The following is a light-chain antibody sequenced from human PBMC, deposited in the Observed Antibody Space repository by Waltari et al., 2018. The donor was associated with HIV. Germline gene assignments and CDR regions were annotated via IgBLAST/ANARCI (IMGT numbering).Light chain of an antibody. J-gene: IGLJ2*01. Sequence: QSALTQPASVSGSPGQSITISCTGTNNDVGYYKFVSWYQHYAGKAPKLIIYDVNKRPSGVSNRFSGSKSGNTASLTISGLQAEDDADFYCASYTITSTLVFGGGTKLTVL. CDR1: NNDVGYYKF. V-gene: IGLV2-14*01. CDR2: DVN. CDR3: ASYTITSTLV.